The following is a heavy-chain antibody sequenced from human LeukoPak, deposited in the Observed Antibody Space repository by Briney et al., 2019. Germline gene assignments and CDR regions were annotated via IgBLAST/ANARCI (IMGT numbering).Heavy chain of an antibody. V-gene: IGHV3-23*01. Sequence: SGGSLRLSCAASGFTFSSNAMSWGRQAPRKGLEWVSAISGSGGSTYYADSVKGRFTISRDNSKNTLYLQMHSLRAEDTAVYYCAKDTRRTDIVVVPAFFDYWGQGTLVTVSS. CDR2: ISGSGGST. D-gene: IGHD2-2*01. J-gene: IGHJ4*02. CDR3: AKDTRRTDIVVVPAFFDY. CDR1: GFTFSSNA.